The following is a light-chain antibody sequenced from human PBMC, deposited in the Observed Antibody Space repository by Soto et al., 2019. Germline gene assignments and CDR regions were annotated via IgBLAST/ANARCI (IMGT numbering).Light chain of an antibody. CDR2: AAS. V-gene: IGKV3-15*01. Sequence: EIVMTQSPATLSVSPGERATLSCRATESVSSNLAWYQQKPGQAPRLLIYAASTRPTGIPARFSGSGSGTEFTLTISSLQPEDVAVYYCQQYDNWPPWTFGQGTKVEVK. CDR1: ESVSSN. CDR3: QQYDNWPPWT. J-gene: IGKJ1*01.